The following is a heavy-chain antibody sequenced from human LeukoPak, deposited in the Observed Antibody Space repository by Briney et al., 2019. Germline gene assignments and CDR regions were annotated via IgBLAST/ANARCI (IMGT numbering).Heavy chain of an antibody. D-gene: IGHD1-26*01. CDR2: IKQDGSEK. CDR1: GFTFSSYW. V-gene: IGHV3-7*01. CDR3: ARENSGTFSIDY. J-gene: IGHJ4*02. Sequence: GGSLRLSCAASGFTFSSYWMTWGRQAPGKGLEWVANIKQDGSEKYYGASVQGRFTISRDNAKSSVYLQMNRLRAEDTAVYYCARENSGTFSIDYWGQGTLVTVSS.